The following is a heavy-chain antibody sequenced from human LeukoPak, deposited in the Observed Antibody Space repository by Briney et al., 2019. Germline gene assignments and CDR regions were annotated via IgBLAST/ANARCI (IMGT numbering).Heavy chain of an antibody. CDR3: AICRGVAGTLGSFDY. J-gene: IGHJ4*02. CDR2: ISSSSSYI. CDR1: GFTFSSYS. Sequence: GGSLRLSCAASGFTFSSYSMNWVRQAPGKGLEWVSSISSSSSYIYYADSVKGRFTISRDNAKNSLYLQMNSLRAEDTAVYYCAICRGVAGTLGSFDYWGQGTLVTVSP. V-gene: IGHV3-21*01. D-gene: IGHD6-19*01.